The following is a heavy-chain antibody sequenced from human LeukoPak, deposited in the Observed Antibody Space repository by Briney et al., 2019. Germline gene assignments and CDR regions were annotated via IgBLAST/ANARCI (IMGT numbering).Heavy chain of an antibody. V-gene: IGHV3-7*01. CDR2: IKQDGSEE. D-gene: IGHD5-12*01. CDR3: AREFGMVATSA. J-gene: IGHJ5*02. CDR1: GFSFISYW. Sequence: PGGSLRLSCAASGFSFISYWMNWVRQAPGKGLEWVANIKQDGSEEYYVDSVKGRFTISRDNAKNSLYLQMNSLRAEDTAVYYCAREFGMVATSAWGQGTLVTVSS.